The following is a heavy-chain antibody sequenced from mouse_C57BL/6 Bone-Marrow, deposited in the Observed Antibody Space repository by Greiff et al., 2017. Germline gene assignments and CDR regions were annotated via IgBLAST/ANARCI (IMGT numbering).Heavy chain of an antibody. J-gene: IGHJ2*01. V-gene: IGHV5-16*01. Sequence: DVHLVESEGGLVQPGSSMKLSCTASGFTFSDYYMAWVRQVPEKGLEWVANINYDGSSTYYLDSLKSRFIISRDNAKNILYLQMSSLKSEDTATYYCARDYYGRGDFDYWGQGTTLTVSS. CDR2: INYDGSST. CDR1: GFTFSDYY. CDR3: ARDYYGRGDFDY. D-gene: IGHD1-1*01.